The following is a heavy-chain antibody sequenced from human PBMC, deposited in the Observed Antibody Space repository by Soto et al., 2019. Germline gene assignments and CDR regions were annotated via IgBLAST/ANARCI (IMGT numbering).Heavy chain of an antibody. CDR2: ISGSDGKT. CDR1: GFSFGSYA. Sequence: GGALGLSCAASGFSFGSYALSWVRQAPGKGLEWVSTISGSDGKTFYADSVKGRFSISRDTSQNTLYLQMKSLRADDTAIYYCARWSYLDYWGQGTRVTVSS. V-gene: IGHV3-23*01. CDR3: ARWSYLDY. D-gene: IGHD3-3*01. J-gene: IGHJ4*02.